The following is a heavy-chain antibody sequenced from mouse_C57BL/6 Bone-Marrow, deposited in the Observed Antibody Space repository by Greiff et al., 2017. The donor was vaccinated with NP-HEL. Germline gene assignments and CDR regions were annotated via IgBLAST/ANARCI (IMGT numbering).Heavy chain of an antibody. CDR1: GFTFSDYG. D-gene: IGHD2-3*01. J-gene: IGHJ2*01. V-gene: IGHV5-17*01. CDR2: ISRGSSTI. Sequence: EVKLMESGGGLVKPGGSLNLSCAASGFTFSDYGMHWVRQAPEKGLEVVAYISRGSSTIYYADTVKGRVTISRDHAKNTLFLQMTSLRSDDTAMYYGASVYGYYRYFDYWGQGTTLTVSS. CDR3: ASVYGYYRYFDY.